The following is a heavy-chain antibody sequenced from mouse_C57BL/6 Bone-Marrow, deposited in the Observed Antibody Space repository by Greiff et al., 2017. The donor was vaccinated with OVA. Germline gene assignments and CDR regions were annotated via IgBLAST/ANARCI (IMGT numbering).Heavy chain of an antibody. J-gene: IGHJ3*01. CDR3: TRGGYPFAY. D-gene: IGHD2-2*01. Sequence: DVQLVESGEGLVKPGGSLKLSCAASGFTFSSYAMSWVRQTPEKRLEWVAYISSGGDYIYYADTVKGRFTISRDNARNTLYLQMSSLKAEDTAMYYCTRGGYPFAYWGQGTLVTVSA. CDR2: ISSGGDYI. CDR1: GFTFSSYA. V-gene: IGHV5-9-1*02.